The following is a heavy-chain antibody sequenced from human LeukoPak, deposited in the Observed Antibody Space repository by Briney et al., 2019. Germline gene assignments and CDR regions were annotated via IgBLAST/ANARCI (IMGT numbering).Heavy chain of an antibody. CDR2: ISSSGSTI. CDR1: GFTFSSYS. CDR3: ARVEYSSSAGDY. V-gene: IGHV3-48*04. Sequence: GGSLRLSCAASGFTFSSYSMNWVRQAPGKGLEWVSYISSSGSTIYYADSVKGRFTISRDNAKNSLYLQMNSLRAEDTAVYYCARVEYSSSAGDYWGQGTLVTVSS. J-gene: IGHJ4*02. D-gene: IGHD6-6*01.